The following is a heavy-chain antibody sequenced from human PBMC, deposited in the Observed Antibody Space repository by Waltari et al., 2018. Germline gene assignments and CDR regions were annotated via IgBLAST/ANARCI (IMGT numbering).Heavy chain of an antibody. Sequence: EVQLVESGGGLVQPGGSLRLSCAASGFTFSSYAMDWVRQAPGKGLEWVSAISGSGGSTYYADSVKGRFTISRDNSKNTLYLQMNSLRAEDTAVYYCARTHDYGDYIDYWGQGTLVTVSS. J-gene: IGHJ4*02. V-gene: IGHV3-23*04. CDR3: ARTHDYGDYIDY. D-gene: IGHD4-17*01. CDR2: ISGSGGST. CDR1: GFTFSSYA.